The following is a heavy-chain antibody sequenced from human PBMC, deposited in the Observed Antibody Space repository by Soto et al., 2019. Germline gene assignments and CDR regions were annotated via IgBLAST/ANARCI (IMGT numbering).Heavy chain of an antibody. J-gene: IGHJ4*02. D-gene: IGHD3-10*01. V-gene: IGHV4-31*02. CDR3: ARFAREENAKVGCSNYSAY. CDR2: IYYSGRT. Sequence: QHPGKGLEWIGNIYYSGRTYYNPSLKSRVTISVDTSKNQFSLKLSSVTAADTAVYYCARFAREENAKVGCSNYSAYLGQGTRV.